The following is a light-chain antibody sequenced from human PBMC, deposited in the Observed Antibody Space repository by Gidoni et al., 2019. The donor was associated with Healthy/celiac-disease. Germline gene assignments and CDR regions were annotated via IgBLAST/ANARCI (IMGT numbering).Light chain of an antibody. CDR3: QQYGSSPRT. CDR2: GAS. Sequence: EMVLTQSPGTLSLSPGERATLSCRASQRVSSSYLAWYQQKPGQAPRLLIYGASSRATGIPARFSGSGSGTDFTLTISRLEPEDFAVYYCQQYGSSPRTFGQGTKVEIK. J-gene: IGKJ1*01. V-gene: IGKV3-20*01. CDR1: QRVSSSY.